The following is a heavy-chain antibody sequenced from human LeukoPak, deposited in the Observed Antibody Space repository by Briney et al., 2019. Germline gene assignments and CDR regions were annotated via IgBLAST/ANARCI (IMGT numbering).Heavy chain of an antibody. V-gene: IGHV3-23*01. CDR2: ISANSVYT. CDR3: AKIRVTGSWFFDL. J-gene: IGHJ2*01. Sequence: GGSLRLSCVASVFTFSNHGMSWVRQDPGKGLEWVSSISANSVYTYYAASVKGRFTISRDNSKNTLFLQINNLGAEDTAIYFCAKIRVTGSWFFDLWGRGTLLSVSS. CDR1: VFTFSNHG. D-gene: IGHD1-1*01.